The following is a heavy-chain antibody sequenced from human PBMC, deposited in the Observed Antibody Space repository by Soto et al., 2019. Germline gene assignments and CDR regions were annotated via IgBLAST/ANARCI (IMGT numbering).Heavy chain of an antibody. CDR2: IYYSGST. CDR3: ARRPYCGGDCYGYFDY. D-gene: IGHD2-21*02. J-gene: IGHJ4*02. Sequence: PSETLCLTCTVSDGFNLGGGYYWSWIRQHPGKGLEWIGYIYYSGSTYYNPSLKSRVTISVDTSKNQFSLKLSSVTAADTAVYYCARRPYCGGDCYGYFDYWGQGTLVTVSS. CDR1: DGFNLGGGYY. V-gene: IGHV4-31*03.